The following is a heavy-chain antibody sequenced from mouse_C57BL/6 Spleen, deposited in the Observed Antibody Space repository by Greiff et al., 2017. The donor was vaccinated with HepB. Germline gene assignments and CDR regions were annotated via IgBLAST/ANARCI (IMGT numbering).Heavy chain of an antibody. V-gene: IGHV10-1*01. Sequence: EVKLVESGGGLVQPKGSLKLSCAASGFSFNTYAMNWVRQAPGKGLEWVARIRSKSNNYATYYADSVKDRFTISRDDSESMLYLQMNNLKTEDTAMYYCVRQAPSYDYFWYFDVWGTGTTVTVSS. CDR2: IRSKSNNYAT. CDR1: GFSFNTYA. J-gene: IGHJ1*03. D-gene: IGHD2-4*01. CDR3: VRQAPSYDYFWYFDV.